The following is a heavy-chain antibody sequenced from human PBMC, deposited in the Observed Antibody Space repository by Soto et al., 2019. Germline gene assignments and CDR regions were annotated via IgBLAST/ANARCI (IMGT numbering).Heavy chain of an antibody. D-gene: IGHD5-12*01. V-gene: IGHV4-59*01. CDR3: ARGVATIGP. Sequence: SESLSLTCTVSGDSISSGYWSGIRQPPGKGLEWIGYIYYSGSTNYNTSLKSRVTISVDTPKNQFSLKLTSVTAADTAVYYCARGVATIGPWGQGPLVTVSS. CDR2: IYYSGST. CDR1: GDSISSGY. J-gene: IGHJ5*02.